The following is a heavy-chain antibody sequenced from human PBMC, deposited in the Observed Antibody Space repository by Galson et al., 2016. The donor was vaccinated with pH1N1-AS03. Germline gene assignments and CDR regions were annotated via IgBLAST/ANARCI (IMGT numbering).Heavy chain of an antibody. J-gene: IGHJ6*02. CDR2: IFHSGTT. CDR1: GDSISNGGYS. D-gene: IGHD4/OR15-4a*01. V-gene: IGHV4-30-2*01. Sequence: LSLTCAVSGDSISNGGYSWSWIRQPPGKGLEWIGYIFHSGTTFYTPSLKSRVTMSVDRPSNQFSRRLISVTAADTAVYYCARGPPGASVAYYSGMDVWGPGTMVIVSS. CDR3: ARGPPGASVAYYSGMDV.